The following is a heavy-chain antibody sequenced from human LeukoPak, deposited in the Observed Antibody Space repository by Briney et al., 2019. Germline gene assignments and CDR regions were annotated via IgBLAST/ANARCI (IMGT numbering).Heavy chain of an antibody. V-gene: IGHV1-24*01. J-gene: IGHJ5*02. CDR1: GYTLTELS. CDR3: ATGLLGKGPGP. Sequence: ASVKVSCKVSGYTLTELSMHWVRQAPGKGLEWMGGFDPEDGETIYAQKFQGRVTMTKDTSTDTAYMELSSLRSEDTAVYYCATGLLGKGPGPWGQGTLVTVSS. D-gene: IGHD2-15*01. CDR2: FDPEDGET.